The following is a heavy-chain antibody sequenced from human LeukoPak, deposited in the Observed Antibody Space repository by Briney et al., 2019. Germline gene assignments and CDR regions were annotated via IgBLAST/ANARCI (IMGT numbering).Heavy chain of an antibody. CDR3: AREAGSSWSRGLDI. CDR2: IYMSGGT. V-gene: IGHV4-4*07. J-gene: IGHJ3*02. CDR1: GGSISSYY. D-gene: IGHD6-13*01. Sequence: PSETLSLTCTVSGGSISSYYWSWIRQPAGKGLEWIGRIYMSGGTNYNSSLKSRVNMSVDTSKNQFSLNLSSVTAADTAVYYCAREAGSSWSRGLDIWGQGTVVTVSS.